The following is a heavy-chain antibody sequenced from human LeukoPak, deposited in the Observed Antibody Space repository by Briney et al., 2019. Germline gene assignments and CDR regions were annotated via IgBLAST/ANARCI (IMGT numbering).Heavy chain of an antibody. CDR2: INSDGSSS. V-gene: IGHV3-74*01. CDR1: GFTFSNYW. D-gene: IGHD3-10*01. J-gene: IGHJ4*02. CDR3: ARGSRFDDY. Sequence: PGGSLRLSCAASGFTFSNYWMHWVRQAPGKGLVWVSRINSDGSSSAYADSVKGRFSISRDNAKNTLYLQMNSLRAEDTAVYYCARGSRFDDYWGQGRLVTVSS.